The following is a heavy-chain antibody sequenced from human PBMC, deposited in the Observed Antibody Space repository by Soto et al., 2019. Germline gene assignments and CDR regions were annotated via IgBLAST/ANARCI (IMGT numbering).Heavy chain of an antibody. J-gene: IGHJ4*02. V-gene: IGHV3-23*01. CDR3: AKDRLGGNFDY. CDR2: ISGTGGNT. CDR1: GFTFNNYA. Sequence: GGSLRLSCAASGFTFNNYAMNWVRQAPGKGLEWVATISGTGGNTYHADSVKGRFTISRDNSKNTLYLQMNSLRVEDTAVYYCAKDRLGGNFDYWGQGTQVTVSS.